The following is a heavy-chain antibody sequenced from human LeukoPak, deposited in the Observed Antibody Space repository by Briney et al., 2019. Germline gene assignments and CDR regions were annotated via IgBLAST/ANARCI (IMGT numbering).Heavy chain of an antibody. CDR1: GGSFSGYY. D-gene: IGHD3-16*01. V-gene: IGHV4-34*01. Sequence: PETLSLTCAVYGGSFSGYYWSWIRQPPGKGLEWIGEINHSGNTNYNPSLKSRVTISVDTSKSQFSLKLSSVTAADTAVYYCARGGGYYYYMDVWGKGTTVTVSS. CDR2: INHSGNT. CDR3: ARGGGYYYYMDV. J-gene: IGHJ6*03.